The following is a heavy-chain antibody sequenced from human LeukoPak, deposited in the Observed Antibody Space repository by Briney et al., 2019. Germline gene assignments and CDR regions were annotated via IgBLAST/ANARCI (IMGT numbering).Heavy chain of an antibody. CDR3: ARDDRPAYYYDSSGYSDWHFDL. J-gene: IGHJ2*01. D-gene: IGHD3-22*01. CDR1: GGSISSSNW. V-gene: IGHV4-4*02. Sequence: SETLSLTCAVSGGSISSSNWWSWVRQPPGKGLEWIGEIYHSGSTNYNPSLKSRVTISVDKSKNQFSLKLSSVTAADTAVYYCARDDRPAYYYDSSGYSDWHFDLWGRGTLVTVSS. CDR2: IYHSGST.